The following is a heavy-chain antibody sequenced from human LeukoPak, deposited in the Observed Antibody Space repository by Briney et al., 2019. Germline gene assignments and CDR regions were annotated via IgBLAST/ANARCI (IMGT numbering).Heavy chain of an antibody. CDR2: IYSSGGT. Sequence: PSDTLSLTCTVSGGSISSYYWRWIRQTPGKGLEWIGYIYSSGGTKNSPSLSGRVTISVDTSTNHSSLRLRCVTASDKTVYYCARHFRTGGRSTDAFDIWGQGTMVTVSS. V-gene: IGHV4-59*08. D-gene: IGHD2-15*01. CDR3: ARHFRTGGRSTDAFDI. CDR1: GGSISSYY. J-gene: IGHJ3*02.